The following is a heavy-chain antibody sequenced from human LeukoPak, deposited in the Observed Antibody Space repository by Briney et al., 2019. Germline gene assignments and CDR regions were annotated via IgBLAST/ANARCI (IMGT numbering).Heavy chain of an antibody. CDR1: GFTFSSYS. J-gene: IGHJ3*02. CDR3: ARDDSSSWYTDAFDI. CDR2: ISSSSSYI. V-gene: IGHV3-21*01. Sequence: PGGSLRLSCAASGFTFSSYSMNWVRQAPGKGLEWVSSISSSSSYIYYADSVKGRFTISRDNAKNSLYLQMNSLRAEDTAVYYCARDDSSSWYTDAFDIWGQGTMVTVSS. D-gene: IGHD6-13*01.